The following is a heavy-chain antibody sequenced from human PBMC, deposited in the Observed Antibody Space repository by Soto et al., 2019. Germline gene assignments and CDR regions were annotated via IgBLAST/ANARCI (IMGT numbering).Heavy chain of an antibody. J-gene: IGHJ4*02. Sequence: QVQLVESGGGLVKPGGSLRLSCAASGFTFSDYYMSWIRQAPGKGLEWVSYISSSSSYTNYAASVKGRFTISRDNAKNSLYLQMNSLRAEDTAVYYCATGQYYYDSSGSYYSWGQGTLVTVSS. CDR1: GFTFSDYY. D-gene: IGHD3-22*01. CDR2: ISSSSSYT. V-gene: IGHV3-11*05. CDR3: ATGQYYYDSSGSYYS.